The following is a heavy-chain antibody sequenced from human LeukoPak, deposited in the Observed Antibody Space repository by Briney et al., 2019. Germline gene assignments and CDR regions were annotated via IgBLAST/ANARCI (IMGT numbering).Heavy chain of an antibody. CDR1: GYTFTGYY. J-gene: IGHJ3*02. D-gene: IGHD6-13*01. CDR3: ARVGVHSSSGYAFDI. Sequence: ASVKVSCKASGYTFTGYYMHWVRQAPGQGLEWKGWINPNSGGTNYAQKFQGRVTMTRDTSISTAYMELSRLRSDDTAVYYCARVGVHSSSGYAFDIWGQGTMVTVSS. CDR2: INPNSGGT. V-gene: IGHV1-2*02.